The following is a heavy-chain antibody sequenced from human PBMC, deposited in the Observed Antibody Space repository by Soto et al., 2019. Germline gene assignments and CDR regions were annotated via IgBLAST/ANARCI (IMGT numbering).Heavy chain of an antibody. V-gene: IGHV4-4*07. D-gene: IGHD6-6*01. CDR3: ARSPSTSSIGSFDI. J-gene: IGHJ3*02. CDR1: GGPISASF. CDR2: IYQTGYT. Sequence: SETLSLTCTVSGGPISASFWNWIRQSPGKGLEWIGRIYQTGYTRYNPSLQSRVTMSVDPSKHQFSLQVRSVTAADTAVYYCARSPSTSSIGSFDIWGQGRMVTVSS.